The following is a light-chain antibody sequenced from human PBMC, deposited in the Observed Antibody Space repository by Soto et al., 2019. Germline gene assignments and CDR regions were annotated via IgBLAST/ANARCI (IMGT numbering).Light chain of an antibody. V-gene: IGKV3-20*01. CDR2: DAS. CDR1: QIVTGDY. CDR3: QQYGDSLLT. J-gene: IGKJ1*01. Sequence: EIVLTQSPGTLSLSPGERATLSCRASQIVTGDYLAWYQQKPGQAPSLLMYDASTRATGIPDRFSGSGSGTDFTLIISRLEPEDFAVYYCQQYGDSLLTFGQGTKVDIK.